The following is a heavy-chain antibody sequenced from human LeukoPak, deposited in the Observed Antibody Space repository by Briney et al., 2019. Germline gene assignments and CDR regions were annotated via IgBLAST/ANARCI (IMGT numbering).Heavy chain of an antibody. Sequence: GESLKISCKASGYTFTGYYMHWVRQAPGQGLEWMGRIIPNSGGTNSGQKFQGRLTMTRDTSISTAYMELSRLSSDDTAVYYCARGDYDISGYKFDYWGQGTLVTVSS. V-gene: IGHV1-2*06. D-gene: IGHD3-22*01. CDR1: GYTFTGYY. J-gene: IGHJ4*02. CDR3: ARGDYDISGYKFDY. CDR2: IIPNSGGT.